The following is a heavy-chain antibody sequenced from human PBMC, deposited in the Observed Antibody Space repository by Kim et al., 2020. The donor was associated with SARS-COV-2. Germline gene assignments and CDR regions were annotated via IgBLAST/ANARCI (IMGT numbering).Heavy chain of an antibody. CDR2: T. J-gene: IGHJ4*02. V-gene: IGHV4-59*01. Sequence: TNYNPSRKRRVTTAGDTSKTQFSLKLSSVTAADTAVYYCASIAARRAPGYWGQGTLVTVSS. D-gene: IGHD6-6*01. CDR3: ASIAARRAPGY.